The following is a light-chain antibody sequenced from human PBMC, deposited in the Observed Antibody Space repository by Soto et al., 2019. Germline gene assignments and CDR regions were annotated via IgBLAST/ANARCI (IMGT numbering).Light chain of an antibody. J-gene: IGKJ4*01. CDR1: QSLLQSDGKTY. V-gene: IGKV2D-29*01. Sequence: DIVMTQTPLSLSVTPGQPASISCKSSQSLLQSDGKTYFYWYLQKAGQPPQLLIHEVSNRLSGVPDRFSCSGSGTDFTLKISRVEADDVGVYYCMQTMQVPLTFGGGTKVEIK. CDR2: EVS. CDR3: MQTMQVPLT.